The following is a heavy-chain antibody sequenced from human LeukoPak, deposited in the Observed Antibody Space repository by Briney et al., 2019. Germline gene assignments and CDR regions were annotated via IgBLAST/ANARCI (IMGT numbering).Heavy chain of an antibody. CDR3: ARDINYYDNGGYDFYYYMDV. D-gene: IGHD3-22*01. V-gene: IGHV1-24*01. CDR1: GYTLTELS. J-gene: IGHJ6*03. CDR2: FDPEDGET. Sequence: ASVKVSCKVSGYTLTELSMHWVRQAPGKGLEWMGGFDPEDGETIYAQKFQGRVTMTEDTSTDTAYMELSSLRSEDTAVYYCARDINYYDNGGYDFYYYMDVWGKGTTVTVSS.